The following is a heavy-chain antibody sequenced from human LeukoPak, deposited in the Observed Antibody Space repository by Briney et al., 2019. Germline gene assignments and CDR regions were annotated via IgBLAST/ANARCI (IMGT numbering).Heavy chain of an antibody. J-gene: IGHJ4*02. Sequence: PGGSLRLSCAASGFGFGSYWMHWVRQAPGKGLEWVGNIKHDRGESFYVDSVKGRFTISRDNAKKSLYLQINSLRAEDTAFFYCARTTFYYDSSGYYDYWGQGTPVTVSA. CDR3: ARTTFYYDSSGYYDY. D-gene: IGHD3-22*01. CDR2: IKHDRGES. V-gene: IGHV3-7*01. CDR1: GFGFGSYW.